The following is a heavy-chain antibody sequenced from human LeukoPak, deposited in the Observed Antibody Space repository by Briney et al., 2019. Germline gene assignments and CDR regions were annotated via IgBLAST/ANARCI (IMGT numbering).Heavy chain of an antibody. D-gene: IGHD5-18*01. J-gene: IGHJ6*02. CDR2: IIPIFGTA. V-gene: IGHV1-69*13. CDR1: GGTFSSYV. CDR3: ANVDTAMVFNYYYGMDV. Sequence: ASVKVSCKASGGTFSSYVISWVRQAPGQGLEWMGGIIPIFGTANYAQKFQGRVTITADESTSTAYMELSSLGSEDTAVYYCANVDTAMVFNYYYGMDVWGQGTTVTVSS.